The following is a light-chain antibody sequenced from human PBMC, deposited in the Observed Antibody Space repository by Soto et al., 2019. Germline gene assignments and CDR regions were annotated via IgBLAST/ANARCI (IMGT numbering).Light chain of an antibody. CDR2: EVI. CDR3: ISYAGSNTVV. Sequence: QSALTQPPSASGSPGQSVTISCTGTSSDVGGYNYVSWYQHHPGKAPKLIIYEVIKRPSGVPDRFSGSKSGNTASLTVSGLQAEDEADYYCISYAGSNTVVFGGGTKLTVL. J-gene: IGLJ2*01. CDR1: SSDVGGYNY. V-gene: IGLV2-8*01.